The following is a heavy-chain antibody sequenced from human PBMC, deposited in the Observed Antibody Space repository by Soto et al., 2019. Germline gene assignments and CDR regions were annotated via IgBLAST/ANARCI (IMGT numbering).Heavy chain of an antibody. CDR2: ISYDGSNK. V-gene: IGHV3-30-3*01. J-gene: IGHJ6*02. CDR3: ARDLGGFGLVDIIMDV. Sequence: QVQLVESGGGVVQPGRSLRLSCAASGFTFSSYAMHWVRQAPGKGLEWVAVISYDGSNKYYADSVKGRFTISRDNSKNTLYLQMNSLRAEDTAVYYCARDLGGFGLVDIIMDVWGQGTTVTVSS. CDR1: GFTFSSYA. D-gene: IGHD6-19*01.